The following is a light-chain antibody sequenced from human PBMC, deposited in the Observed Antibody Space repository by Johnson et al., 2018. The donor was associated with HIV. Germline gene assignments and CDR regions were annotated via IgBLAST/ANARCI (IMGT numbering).Light chain of an antibody. V-gene: IGLV1-51*01. CDR2: ENN. CDR3: GTWDSSLSAYV. Sequence: QSVLTQPPSVSAAPGQKVTISCSGSSSNIGNNYVSWYQQLPGTAPKLLIYENNKRPSGIPDRFSGSKSGTSATLGITGLQTGDEADYYWGTWDSSLSAYVFGTGTKVTGL. J-gene: IGLJ1*01. CDR1: SSNIGNNY.